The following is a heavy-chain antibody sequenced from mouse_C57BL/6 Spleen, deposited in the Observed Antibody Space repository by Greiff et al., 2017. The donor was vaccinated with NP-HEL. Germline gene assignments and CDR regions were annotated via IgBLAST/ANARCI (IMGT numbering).Heavy chain of an antibody. CDR2: IYPGSGST. Sequence: VKLKQPGAELVKPGASVKMSCKASGYTFTSYWITWVKQRPGQGLEWIGDIYPGSGSTNYNEKFKSKATLTVDTSSSTAYMQLSSLTSEDSAVYYCARGDYYGSNWYFDVWGTGTTVTVSS. D-gene: IGHD1-1*01. CDR1: GYTFTSYW. V-gene: IGHV1-55*01. J-gene: IGHJ1*03. CDR3: ARGDYYGSNWYFDV.